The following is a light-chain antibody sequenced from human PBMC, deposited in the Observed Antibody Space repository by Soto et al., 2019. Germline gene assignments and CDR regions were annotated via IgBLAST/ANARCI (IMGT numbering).Light chain of an antibody. J-gene: IGKJ1*01. V-gene: IGKV3-11*01. Sequence: EIVMTQCPATLSLSPGERATLSCGASQSVSARYLAWYQQKPGQAPRLLIYGASNRATGIPARFSGSGSGTDFTLTISNLEPEDFAVYYCQQHSHWPPWTFGQGTKVDI. CDR1: QSVSARY. CDR2: GAS. CDR3: QQHSHWPPWT.